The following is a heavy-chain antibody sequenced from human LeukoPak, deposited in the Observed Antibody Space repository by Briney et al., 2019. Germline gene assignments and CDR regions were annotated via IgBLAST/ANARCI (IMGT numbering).Heavy chain of an antibody. CDR1: GGSISSGDYY. CDR3: ARDSQGGPNDP. CDR2: ISLSGGT. Sequence: SQTLSLTCTVSGGSISSGDYYWSWIRQPPGQGLEWIGYISLSGGTYYNPSLKSRATISLDTSRNQFSLKLTSVGAADTAVYYCARDSQGGPNDPWGQGTLVTVSS. J-gene: IGHJ5*02. V-gene: IGHV4-30-4*08. D-gene: IGHD2-15*01.